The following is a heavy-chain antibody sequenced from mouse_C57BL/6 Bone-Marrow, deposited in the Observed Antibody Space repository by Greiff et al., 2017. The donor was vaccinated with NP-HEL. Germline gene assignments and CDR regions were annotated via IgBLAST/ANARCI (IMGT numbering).Heavy chain of an antibody. CDR1: GYTFTDYN. J-gene: IGHJ4*01. D-gene: IGHD1-1*02. CDR3: ARSLWGYHLYYAMDY. V-gene: IGHV1-22*01. Sequence: EVKLQESGPELVKPGASVKMSCKASGYTFTDYNMHWVKQSHGKSLEWIGYINPNNGGTSYNQKFKGKATLTVNKSSSTAYMELRSLTSEDSAVYYCARSLWGYHLYYAMDYWGQGTSVTVSS. CDR2: INPNNGGT.